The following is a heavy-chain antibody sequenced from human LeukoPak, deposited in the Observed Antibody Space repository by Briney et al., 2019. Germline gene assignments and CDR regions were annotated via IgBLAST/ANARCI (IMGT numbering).Heavy chain of an antibody. D-gene: IGHD3-10*01. Sequence: SDTLSLTCTVSDGPIRSHYWTWIRQSPIKGLEWIGNISNSGSTKYNPSLRSRVTISIDTSRSQFSLRLSSVTAADTAVYYCGRDALVGFLSYYYIDVWGKGITVTVSS. CDR1: DGPIRSHY. V-gene: IGHV4-59*11. J-gene: IGHJ6*03. CDR3: GRDALVGFLSYYYIDV. CDR2: ISNSGST.